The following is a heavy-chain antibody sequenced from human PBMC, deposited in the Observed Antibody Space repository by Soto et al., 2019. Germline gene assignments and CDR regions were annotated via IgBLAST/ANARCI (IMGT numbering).Heavy chain of an antibody. CDR3: AKGGTYYFDS. CDR2: LYTRGTT. J-gene: IGHJ4*02. D-gene: IGHD3-16*01. CDR1: GASIINFY. V-gene: IGHV4-4*07. Sequence: SETLSLTCIVSGASIINFYWSWIRQSAGKGLEWIGRLYTRGTTDYNPSLKSRVTKSIDTSKNRVSLSLTSVTAADTAVYYCAKGGTYYFDSWGQGIVVTVSS.